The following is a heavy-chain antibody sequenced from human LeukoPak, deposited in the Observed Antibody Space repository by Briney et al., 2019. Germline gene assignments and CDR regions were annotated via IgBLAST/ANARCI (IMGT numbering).Heavy chain of an antibody. CDR1: GFALSTYN. Sequence: PGGSLRLSCAASGFALSTYNMIWVSQAPGAGLEWVSSISSTGDYIFYADSVKGRFTISRDNAKNSLYLQMNSLRVEDTAVYYCARGGAYSSSPPPIDSWGQGTLVTVSS. CDR2: ISSTGDYI. J-gene: IGHJ4*02. CDR3: ARGGAYSSSPPPIDS. D-gene: IGHD6-6*01. V-gene: IGHV3-21*06.